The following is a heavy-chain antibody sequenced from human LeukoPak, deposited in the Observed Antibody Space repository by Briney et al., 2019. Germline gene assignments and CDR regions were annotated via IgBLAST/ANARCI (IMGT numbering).Heavy chain of an antibody. Sequence: SETLSLTFMGSGGSISSSVRYGAGVRGPPGEALEWIGNVSSTGRPNYNPSLQSRLTIPVDLSKNSFPLRLTSVTAADTAVYYCASQGGGTVITAYWGQGTLVTVSS. CDR3: ASQGGGTVITAY. CDR2: VSSTGRP. D-gene: IGHD4-17*01. CDR1: GGSISSSVRY. J-gene: IGHJ4*02. V-gene: IGHV4-39*02.